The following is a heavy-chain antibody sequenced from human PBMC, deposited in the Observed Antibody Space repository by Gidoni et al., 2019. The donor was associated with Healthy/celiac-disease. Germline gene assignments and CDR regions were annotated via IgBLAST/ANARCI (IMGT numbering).Heavy chain of an antibody. V-gene: IGHV3-7*01. Sequence: EVQLVESGGGLVQPGGSLRLSCAASGFTFSSYWMSWVRQAPGKGLEWVANIKQDGSEKYYVDSVKGRFTISRDNAKNSLYLQMNSLRAEDTAVYYCARVGSGDILTGYRYYYYYYGMDVWGQGTTVTVSS. CDR3: ARVGSGDILTGYRYYYYYYGMDV. D-gene: IGHD3-9*01. CDR2: IKQDGSEK. J-gene: IGHJ6*02. CDR1: GFTFSSYW.